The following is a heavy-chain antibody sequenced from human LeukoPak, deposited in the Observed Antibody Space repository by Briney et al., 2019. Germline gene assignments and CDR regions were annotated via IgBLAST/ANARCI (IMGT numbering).Heavy chain of an antibody. J-gene: IGHJ4*02. CDR3: ARQWGYFDY. CDR1: GGSISSYY. V-gene: IGHV4-59*08. CDR2: IYYSGST. D-gene: IGHD3-16*01. Sequence: PSETLSLTCTVSGGSISSYYWSWIRQPPGKGLEWIGYIYYSGSTDYNPSLKSRVTISVDTSKNQFSLKLSSVTAADTAVYYCARQWGYFDYWGQGTLVTVSS.